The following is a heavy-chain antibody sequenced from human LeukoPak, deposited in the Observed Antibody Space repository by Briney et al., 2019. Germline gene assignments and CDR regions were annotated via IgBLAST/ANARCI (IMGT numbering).Heavy chain of an antibody. CDR3: AREYYDSSGYYVFDY. CDR2: INAGNGNT. V-gene: IGHV1-3*01. CDR1: GYTFTSYA. D-gene: IGHD3-22*01. Sequence: ASVKVSCKASGYTFTSYAMHWVRQAPGQRLEWMGWINAGNGNTKYSQKFQGRVTITRDTSASTAYMELSSLRSEDTAVYYCAREYYDSSGYYVFDYWGQGTLVTVSS. J-gene: IGHJ4*02.